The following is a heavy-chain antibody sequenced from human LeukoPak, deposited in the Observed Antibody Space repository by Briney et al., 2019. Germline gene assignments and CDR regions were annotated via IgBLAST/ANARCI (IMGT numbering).Heavy chain of an antibody. D-gene: IGHD4-17*01. CDR3: ARVPDYGDYTDYFDY. CDR2: ISAYNGIT. CDR1: GYTFTSYG. J-gene: IGHJ4*02. V-gene: IGHV1-18*04. Sequence: ASVKVSCKASGYTFTSYGISWVRQAPGQGLEWMGWISAYNGITNYAQKLQGRVTMTTDTSTSTAYMELRSLRSDDTAVYYCARVPDYGDYTDYFDYWGQGTLVTVSS.